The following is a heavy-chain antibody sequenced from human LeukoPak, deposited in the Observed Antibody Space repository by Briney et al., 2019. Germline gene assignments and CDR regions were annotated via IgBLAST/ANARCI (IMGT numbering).Heavy chain of an antibody. D-gene: IGHD3-3*01. CDR2: IYHSGST. CDR1: GYSISSGYY. CDR3: ARVGITIFGVDWYYFDY. Sequence: SETLSLTCTVSGYSISSGYYWGWIRQPPGKGLEWFGSIYHSGSTYYNPSLKSRVTISVDTSKNQFSLKLSSVTAADTAVYYCARVGITIFGVDWYYFDYWGQGTLVTVSS. J-gene: IGHJ4*02. V-gene: IGHV4-38-2*02.